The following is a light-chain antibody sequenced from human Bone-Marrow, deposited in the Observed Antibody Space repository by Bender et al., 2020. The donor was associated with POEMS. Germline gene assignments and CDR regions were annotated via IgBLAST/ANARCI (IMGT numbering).Light chain of an antibody. CDR3: CSYRRGNTLV. V-gene: IGLV2-14*02. CDR2: VDN. Sequence: QSALTQPASVSGSPGQSISISCTGTSSDVGGYDLVSWFQQHPGKAPKLMIYVDNKRPSGVSNRFSGSKSGNTASLTISGLQADDEAHYYCCSYRRGNTLVFGGGTKLTVL. J-gene: IGLJ3*02. CDR1: SSDVGGYDL.